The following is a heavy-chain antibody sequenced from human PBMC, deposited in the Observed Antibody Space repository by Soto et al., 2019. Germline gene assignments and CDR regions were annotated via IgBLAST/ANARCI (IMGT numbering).Heavy chain of an antibody. V-gene: IGHV4-30-4*01. CDR2: IYYSGST. J-gene: IGHJ4*02. D-gene: IGHD5-12*01. Sequence: PSETLSLTCTVSGGSISSGDYYWSWIRQPPGKGLEWIGYIYYSGSTYYNPSLKSRVTISVDTSKNQFSLKLSSVTAADTAVYYCARGRGYSGYDWFDYWGQGTLVTVSS. CDR3: ARGRGYSGYDWFDY. CDR1: GGSISSGDYY.